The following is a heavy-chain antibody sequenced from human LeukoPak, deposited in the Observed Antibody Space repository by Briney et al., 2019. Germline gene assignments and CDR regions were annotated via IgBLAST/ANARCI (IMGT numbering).Heavy chain of an antibody. J-gene: IGHJ4*02. CDR3: ARAGYSSGWSSLLVPGDDY. CDR1: GYTFTGYY. Sequence: ASVKVSCKASGYTFTGYYMHWVRQAPGQGLEWMGWINPNSGGTNYAQKFQGRVTMTRDTSISTAYMELSRLRSDDTAVYYCARAGYSSGWSSLLVPGDDYWGQGTLVTVSS. CDR2: INPNSGGT. D-gene: IGHD6-19*01. V-gene: IGHV1-2*02.